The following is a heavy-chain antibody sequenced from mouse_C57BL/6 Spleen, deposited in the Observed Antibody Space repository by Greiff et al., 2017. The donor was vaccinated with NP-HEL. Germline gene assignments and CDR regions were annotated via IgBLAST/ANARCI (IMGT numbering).Heavy chain of an antibody. J-gene: IGHJ2*01. D-gene: IGHD1-1*01. CDR1: GYTFTSYW. Sequence: QVQLQQPGAELVKPGASVKLSCKASGYTFTSYWMHWVKQRPGQGLEWIGMIHPNSGSTNYNETFKSKATLTVDKSSSTAYMQLSSLTSEDSASYYCARYYGSSLDYWGQGTTRTVSS. V-gene: IGHV1-64*01. CDR2: IHPNSGST. CDR3: ARYYGSSLDY.